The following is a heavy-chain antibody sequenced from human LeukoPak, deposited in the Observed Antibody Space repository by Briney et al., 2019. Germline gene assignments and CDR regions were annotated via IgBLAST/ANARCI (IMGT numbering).Heavy chain of an antibody. D-gene: IGHD6-6*01. J-gene: IGHJ4*02. CDR1: GFTFSSYW. Sequence: GGSLRLSCAASGFTFSSYWMSWVRQAPGKGLEWVSAISGSGGSTYYADSVKGRFTISRDNSKNTLYLQMNSLRAEDTAVYYCAKDQQYSSSKAIDYWGQGTLVTVSS. CDR2: ISGSGGST. CDR3: AKDQQYSSSKAIDY. V-gene: IGHV3-23*01.